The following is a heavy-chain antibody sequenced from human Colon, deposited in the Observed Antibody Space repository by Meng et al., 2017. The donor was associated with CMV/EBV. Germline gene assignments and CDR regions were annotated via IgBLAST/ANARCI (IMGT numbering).Heavy chain of an antibody. D-gene: IGHD2/OR15-2a*01. V-gene: IGHV3-7*01. CDR1: GFTFSNHW. Sequence: GESLKISCVASGFTFSNHWMSWVRRAPGKGLEWVASIKQDGSETSYVDSVKGRFTISRDNGKNSLFLHMNGLRAEDTAVYYCARAVYFPLFHFNSWGQGTLVTVSS. CDR3: ARAVYFPLFHFNS. CDR2: IKQDGSET. J-gene: IGHJ4*02.